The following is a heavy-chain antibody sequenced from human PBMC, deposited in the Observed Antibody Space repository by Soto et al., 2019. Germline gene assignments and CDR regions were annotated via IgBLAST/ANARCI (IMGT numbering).Heavy chain of an antibody. Sequence: ASVKVSCKASGYTFTSYDINWVRQATGQGLEWMGWMNPNSGNTGYAQKFQGRVTMTRNTSISTAYMELSSLRSEDTAVYYCARDYCSSTSRWDWFDPWGQGTLVTVS. CDR3: ARDYCSSTSRWDWFDP. V-gene: IGHV1-8*01. CDR1: GYTFTSYD. D-gene: IGHD2-2*01. J-gene: IGHJ5*02. CDR2: MNPNSGNT.